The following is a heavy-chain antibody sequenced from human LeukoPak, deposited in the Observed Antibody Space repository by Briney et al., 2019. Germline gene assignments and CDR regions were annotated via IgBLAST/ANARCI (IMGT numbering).Heavy chain of an antibody. CDR2: ISSSSSYI. D-gene: IGHD6-19*01. J-gene: IGHJ4*02. CDR3: ARGYSSGWYEGDY. Sequence: GGSLRLSCAASGFTFSSYSMNWVRQAPGKGLEWVSSISSSSSYIYYADSVKGRFTISRDNAKNSLYLQMNSLRAEDTAVYYCARGYSSGWYEGDYWGQGTLVTVSS. V-gene: IGHV3-21*04. CDR1: GFTFSSYS.